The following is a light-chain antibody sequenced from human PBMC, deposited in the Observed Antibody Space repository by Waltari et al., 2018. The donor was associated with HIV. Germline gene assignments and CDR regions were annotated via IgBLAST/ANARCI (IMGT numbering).Light chain of an antibody. V-gene: IGLV2-23*02. J-gene: IGLJ3*02. CDR3: GSYAGSSIWV. CDR1: SSDVGTYNL. CDR2: DVN. Sequence: QSALTQPASMSGSPGQSITISCTGTSSDVGTYNLVSWYQQHTGKAPKLIIYDVNVRPAGVSNRFSGSKSGSTASLTISGLQADDEADYYCGSYAGSSIWVFGGGTKLTVL.